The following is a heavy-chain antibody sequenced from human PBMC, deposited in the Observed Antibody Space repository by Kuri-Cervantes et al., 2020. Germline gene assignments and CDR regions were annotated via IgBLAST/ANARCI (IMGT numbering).Heavy chain of an antibody. V-gene: IGHV3-9*01. D-gene: IGHD3-10*01. Sequence: LSLTCAASGFTFDDYAMHWVRQAPGKGLEWASGISWNSGRLNYADPVKGRFTISRDNAKNSLYLQMNSLRAEDTALYYCAKDISTFRGLIFYSFDFWGQGTLVTVSS. J-gene: IGHJ4*02. CDR3: AKDISTFRGLIFYSFDF. CDR2: ISWNSGRL. CDR1: GFTFDDYA.